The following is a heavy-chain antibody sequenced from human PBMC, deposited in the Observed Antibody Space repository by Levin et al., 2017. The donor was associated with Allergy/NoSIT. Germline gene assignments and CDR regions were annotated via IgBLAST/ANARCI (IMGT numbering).Heavy chain of an antibody. J-gene: IGHJ4*02. Sequence: ASVKVSCKASGYTFTSYAMHWVRQAPGQRLEWMGWINAGNGNTKYSQKFQGRVTITRDTSASTAYMELSSLRSEETAVYYCARGGTYQLPDYWGQGTLVTVSS. CDR1: GYTFTSYA. D-gene: IGHD2-2*01. CDR2: INAGNGNT. CDR3: ARGGTYQLPDY. V-gene: IGHV1-3*01.